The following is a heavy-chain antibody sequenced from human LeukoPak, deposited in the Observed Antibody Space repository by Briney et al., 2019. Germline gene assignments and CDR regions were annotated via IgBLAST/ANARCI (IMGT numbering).Heavy chain of an antibody. CDR1: GGSISSYY. V-gene: IGHV4-34*01. Sequence: SETLSLTCTVSGGSISSYYWSWIRQPPGKGLEWIGEINHSGSTNYNPSLKSRVTISVDTSKNQFSLKLSSVTAADTAVYYCARETSLRFLEWLSSNWFDPWGQGTLVTVSS. J-gene: IGHJ5*02. D-gene: IGHD3-3*01. CDR2: INHSGST. CDR3: ARETSLRFLEWLSSNWFDP.